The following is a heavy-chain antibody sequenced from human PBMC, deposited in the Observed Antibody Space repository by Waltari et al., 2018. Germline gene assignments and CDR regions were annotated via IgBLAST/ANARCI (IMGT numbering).Heavy chain of an antibody. D-gene: IGHD3-16*01. CDR3: ARVEGAAGLDI. CDR2: INAGKGNT. J-gene: IGHJ3*02. CDR1: AYTFTSYA. Sequence: QVQLVQSGAEVKKPGASVKVSCKASAYTFTSYARHWVRQAPGQRLEWMGWINAGKGNTKYSQKCQGRGTITRDTSASTTYMELSSLRSEDTAVYYCARVEGAAGLDIWGQGTMVTVSS. V-gene: IGHV1-3*01.